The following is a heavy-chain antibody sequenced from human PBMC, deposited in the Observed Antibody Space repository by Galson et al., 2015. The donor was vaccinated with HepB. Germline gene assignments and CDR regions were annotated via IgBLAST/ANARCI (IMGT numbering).Heavy chain of an antibody. Sequence: ETLSLTCSVSVDSFSSYYWSWIRQPPGKGLEWIGYIYNTGATNFNPSLKSRVSLSLDTPKKQFSLKLTSMTTVDTAVYFCASGVGWTPEAWGQGTLVTVSS. V-gene: IGHV4-59*01. J-gene: IGHJ5*02. CDR1: VDSFSSYY. CDR3: ASGVGWTPEA. CDR2: IYNTGAT. D-gene: IGHD2-15*01.